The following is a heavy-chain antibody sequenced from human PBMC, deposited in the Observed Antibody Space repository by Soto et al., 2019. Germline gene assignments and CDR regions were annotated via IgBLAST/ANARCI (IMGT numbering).Heavy chain of an antibody. CDR1: GYSFTTYW. V-gene: IGHV5-51*01. D-gene: IGHD6-19*01. CDR3: ARVPDSSLGTMDV. J-gene: IGHJ6*02. Sequence: EVQMEQSGAELKKPGESLKISCKGSGYSFTTYWIGWVRQLPGQGLEWMGVMFPGDSDTRYSPSFQGQVTMSADPSTTTAYLEWSSLKAADSAMYYCARVPDSSLGTMDVWGQGTTVTVSS. CDR2: MFPGDSDT.